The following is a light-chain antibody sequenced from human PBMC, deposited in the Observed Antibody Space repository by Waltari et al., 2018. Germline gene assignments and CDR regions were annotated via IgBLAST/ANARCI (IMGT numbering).Light chain of an antibody. CDR1: SSDIGGYNY. CDR2: EVR. J-gene: IGLJ2*01. V-gene: IGLV2-8*01. CDR3: SSYAGSNNLV. Sequence: QSALTQPPSASGSPGQSVTISCTGTSSDIGGYNYVSWYQQHPGKAPKLMISEVRKRPSWVPYRFSGSKSGNTASLTVSGLQAEDEADYYCSSYAGSNNLVFGGGTKLTVL.